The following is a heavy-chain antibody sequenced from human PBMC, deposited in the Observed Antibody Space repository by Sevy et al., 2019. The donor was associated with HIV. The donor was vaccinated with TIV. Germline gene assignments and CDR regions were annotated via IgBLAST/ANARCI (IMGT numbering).Heavy chain of an antibody. CDR1: GFTFSSYV. CDR2: ISGSGGST. V-gene: IGHV3-23*01. J-gene: IGHJ5*02. CDR3: AKDGGPAGYSSSWYILYNWFDP. Sequence: GGSLRLSCAASGFTFSSYVMSWVRQAPGKGLEWVSAISGSGGSTYYADSVKGRFTISRDNSKNTLYLQMNSLRAEDTAVYYCAKDGGPAGYSSSWYILYNWFDPWGQGTLVTVSS. D-gene: IGHD6-13*01.